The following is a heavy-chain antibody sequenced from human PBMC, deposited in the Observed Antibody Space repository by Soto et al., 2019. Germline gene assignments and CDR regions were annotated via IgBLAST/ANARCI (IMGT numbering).Heavy chain of an antibody. D-gene: IGHD1-26*01. CDR2: ISGGGGST. J-gene: IGHJ6*02. CDR3: AKDRGGANFYGMDV. CDR1: GFTFSSYA. Sequence: EVQLLESWGGLVQPGGALRLSCAASGFTFSSYAMSWVRQAPWKALEWISAISGGGGSTYYADSVKGRFTISRDNSKNTLYLQINSLRAEDTAVYYCAKDRGGANFYGMDVWGQGTTVTVSS. V-gene: IGHV3-23*01.